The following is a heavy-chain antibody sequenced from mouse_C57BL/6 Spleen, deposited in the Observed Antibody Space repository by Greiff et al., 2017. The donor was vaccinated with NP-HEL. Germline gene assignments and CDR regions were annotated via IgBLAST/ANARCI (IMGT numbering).Heavy chain of an antibody. CDR2: IDPETGGT. J-gene: IGHJ4*01. CDR1: GYTFTDYE. V-gene: IGHV1-15*01. CDR3: IRSGLSMDY. Sequence: VQRVESGAELVRPGASVTLSCKASGYTFTDYEMHWVKQTPVHGLEWIGAIDPETGGTAYNQKFKGKAILTADKSSSTAYMELRSLTSEDSAVYYCIRSGLSMDYWGQGTSVTVSS. D-gene: IGHD6-5*01.